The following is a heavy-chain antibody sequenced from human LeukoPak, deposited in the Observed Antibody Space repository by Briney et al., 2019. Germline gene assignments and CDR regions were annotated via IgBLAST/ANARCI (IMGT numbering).Heavy chain of an antibody. CDR2: ISVSGENT. J-gene: IGHJ4*02. CDR3: AKQYSGYEGGVFDY. V-gene: IGHV3-23*01. D-gene: IGHD5-12*01. Sequence: GGSLRLSCAASGFTFSSYAMTWVRQAPGKGLQWVSTISVSGENTYYADSVKGRFTISRDISKSTLYLQMNSLRDEDTALYYCAKQYSGYEGGVFDYWGQGNLVTVSS. CDR1: GFTFSSYA.